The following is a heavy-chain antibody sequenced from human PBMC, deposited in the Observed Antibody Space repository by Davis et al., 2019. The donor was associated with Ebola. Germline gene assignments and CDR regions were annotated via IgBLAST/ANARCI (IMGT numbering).Heavy chain of an antibody. CDR1: GYTFTSYG. Sequence: ASVKVSCKASGYTFTSYGISWVRQAPGQGLEWMGWITAHNGKTNYAQKVQGRVTMTTDTSTSTAYLDLRSLKSDDTAVYYCARGTMVTTDPPYYYMDLWGRGTTVIVSS. D-gene: IGHD4/OR15-4a*01. V-gene: IGHV1-18*04. CDR2: ITAHNGKT. J-gene: IGHJ6*03. CDR3: ARGTMVTTDPPYYYMDL.